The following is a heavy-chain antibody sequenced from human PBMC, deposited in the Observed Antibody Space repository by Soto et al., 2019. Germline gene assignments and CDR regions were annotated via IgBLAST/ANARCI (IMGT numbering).Heavy chain of an antibody. D-gene: IGHD1-26*01. V-gene: IGHV4-39*01. CDR2: IYYTGST. J-gene: IGHJ4*02. CDR3: VSGGRWETPQDY. Sequence: SWTLALTCSVSGASIRSSDYYWAWILQPPGKGLEWIGSIYYTGSTYYTPPLKSRVSISADTSKNQFSLKLTSVTAADTAVSHCVSGGRWETPQDYWGQGTLVTVSS. CDR1: GASIRSSDYY.